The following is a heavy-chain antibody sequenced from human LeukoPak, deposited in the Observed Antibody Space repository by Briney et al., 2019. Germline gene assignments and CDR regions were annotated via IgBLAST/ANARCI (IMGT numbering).Heavy chain of an antibody. V-gene: IGHV4-38-2*02. CDR1: GNFVSSGFY. Sequence: SETLSLTCTVSGNFVSSGFYWVWLRQPPGKGLQWIGGLYSTGTTYYNPSLAGRVTVSIDSSRNQFSVTLRSVTATDTAVYYCASQWAVTNTRRSALWGRGSLVTVSA. D-gene: IGHD4-17*01. CDR2: LYSTGTT. CDR3: ASQWAVTNTRRSAL. J-gene: IGHJ3*01.